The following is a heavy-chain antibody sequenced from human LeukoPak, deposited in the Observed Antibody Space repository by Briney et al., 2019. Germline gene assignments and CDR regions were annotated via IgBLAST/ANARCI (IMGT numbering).Heavy chain of an antibody. CDR2: ISYDGSNK. CDR3: AKDWGMVRGVINLFDY. V-gene: IGHV3-30*18. D-gene: IGHD3-10*01. Sequence: GRSLRLSCAASGFTFSRYGMHWVRQAPGKGLEWVVVISYDGSNKYYADSVKGRFTISRDNSKNTLYLQMNSLRAEDTAVYYCAKDWGMVRGVINLFDYWGQGTLVTVSS. J-gene: IGHJ4*02. CDR1: GFTFSRYG.